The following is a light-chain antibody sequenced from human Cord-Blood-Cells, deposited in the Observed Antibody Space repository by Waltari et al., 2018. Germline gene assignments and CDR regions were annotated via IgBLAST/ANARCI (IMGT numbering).Light chain of an antibody. CDR2: DVS. CDR3: CSYAGSYTFAWV. V-gene: IGLV2-11*01. Sequence: QSALTQPRSVSGSPGQSVTISCTGTSSDVGGYNYVSWYQQHPGKAPTLMIYDVSKRPSGVPDRFSGSKSGNTASLTISGLQAEDEADYYCCSYAGSYTFAWVFGGGTKLTVL. CDR1: SSDVGGYNY. J-gene: IGLJ3*02.